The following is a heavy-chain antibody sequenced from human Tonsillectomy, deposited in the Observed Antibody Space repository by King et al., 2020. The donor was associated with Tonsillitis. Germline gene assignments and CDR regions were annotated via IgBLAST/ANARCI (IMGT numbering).Heavy chain of an antibody. CDR3: ARVRPAGYYYGSGSYAFFDI. CDR1: GGSISGYY. J-gene: IGHJ3*02. D-gene: IGHD3-10*01. V-gene: IGHV4-34*01. CDR2: VTHRGTT. Sequence: VQLQQWGAGLLKPSETLSLTCEVSGGSISGYYWSWIRQPPGKGLEWIGDVTHRGTTNYNPSLKSRVTISVDRSRNQFSLELTSVTAADTAVYYCARVRPAGYYYGSGSYAFFDIWGQGTMVTVSS.